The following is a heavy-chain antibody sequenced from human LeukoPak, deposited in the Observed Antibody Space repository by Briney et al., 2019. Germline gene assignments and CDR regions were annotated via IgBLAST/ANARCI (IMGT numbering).Heavy chain of an antibody. J-gene: IGHJ4*02. CDR3: ARGPSRDGYNSGDFDY. V-gene: IGHV4-34*01. D-gene: IGHD5-24*01. CDR1: GGSFSGYY. Sequence: SETLSLTCAVYGGSFSGYYWSWIRQPPGKGLEWIGEINHSGSTNYNPSLKSRVTISVDTSKNQFSLKLSSVTAADTAVYYCARGPSRDGYNSGDFDYWGQGSLVIVSS. CDR2: INHSGST.